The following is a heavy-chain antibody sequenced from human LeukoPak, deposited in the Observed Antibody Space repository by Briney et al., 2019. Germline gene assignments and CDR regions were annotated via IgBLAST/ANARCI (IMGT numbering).Heavy chain of an antibody. CDR2: ISSSGSTI. V-gene: IGHV3-11*04. CDR3: APEVWELQGASDI. Sequence: GGSLRLSCAASGFTFSDYYMSWIRQAPGKGLEWVSYISSSGSTIYYADSVKGRFTISRDNAKNSLYLQMTSLRAEDTALYYCAPEVWELQGASDIWGQGTMVTVSS. D-gene: IGHD1-7*01. CDR1: GFTFSDYY. J-gene: IGHJ3*02.